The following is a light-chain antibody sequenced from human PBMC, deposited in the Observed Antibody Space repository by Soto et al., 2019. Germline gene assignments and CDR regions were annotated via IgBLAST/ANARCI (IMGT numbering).Light chain of an antibody. CDR3: ATWDGSLDVVL. CDR2: DNT. Sequence: QSVLTQPPSVSAAPGQKVTISCSGNSSNVGSHYVSWYQILPGTAPKVLIYDNTKRPSGIPDRFSGSQSGTSATLDITGLQTGDEAEYYCATWDGSLDVVLFGGGTKLTVL. CDR1: SSNVGSHY. V-gene: IGLV1-51*01. J-gene: IGLJ2*01.